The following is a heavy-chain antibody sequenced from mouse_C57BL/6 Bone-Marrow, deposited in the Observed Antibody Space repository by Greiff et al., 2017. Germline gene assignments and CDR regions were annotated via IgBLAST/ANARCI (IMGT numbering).Heavy chain of an antibody. Sequence: VQLQQPGAELVRPGTSVKLSCKASGYTFTSYWMHWVKQRPGQGLEWIGVIDPSDSYTNYNQKFKGKATFTVDTSSSTAYMQLSSLTAEDSAVYYCARSDYWGQGTTLTVSS. CDR2: IDPSDSYT. V-gene: IGHV1-59*01. CDR1: GYTFTSYW. J-gene: IGHJ2*01. CDR3: ARSDY.